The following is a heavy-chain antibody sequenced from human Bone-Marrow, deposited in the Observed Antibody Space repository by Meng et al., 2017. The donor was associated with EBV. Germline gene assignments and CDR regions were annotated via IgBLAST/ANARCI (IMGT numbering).Heavy chain of an antibody. CDR1: GGSFSGYD. CDR2: INHSGST. V-gene: IGHV4-34*01. D-gene: IGHD6-19*01. Sequence: QVHLQLGGAGVLKPADTLSLTCSVYGGSFSGYDWSWIRQPPGKGLEWIGEINHSGSTNYNPSLKSRVTISVDTSKNQFSLKLSSVTAADTAVYYCARGAGYSSGWYGDPKYFQHWGQGTLVTVSS. J-gene: IGHJ1*01. CDR3: ARGAGYSSGWYGDPKYFQH.